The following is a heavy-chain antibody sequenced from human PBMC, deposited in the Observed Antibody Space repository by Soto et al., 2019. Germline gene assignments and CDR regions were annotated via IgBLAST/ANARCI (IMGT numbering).Heavy chain of an antibody. CDR3: ARVGDGSGPYYESHFFGMDV. V-gene: IGHV4-38-2*01. J-gene: IGHJ6*02. CDR2: VYRSGRT. D-gene: IGHD3-10*01. Sequence: PSETLSLTCAVSCYSINSGHYWGWIRRPPGKGLEWIGNVYRSGRTYYNPSLESRVTISLDMSKNQFSLSLASVTATDTGVYYCARVGDGSGPYYESHFFGMDVWGQGTTVTVSS. CDR1: CYSINSGHY.